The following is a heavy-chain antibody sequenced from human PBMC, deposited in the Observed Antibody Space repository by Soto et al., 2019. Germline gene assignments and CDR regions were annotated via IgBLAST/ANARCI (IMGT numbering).Heavy chain of an antibody. CDR2: IYYTGST. D-gene: IGHD2-21*01. J-gene: IGHJ6*03. Sequence: TLSLTCTVSGGSINNGGYYWSWIRQYPGKGLEWIGYIYYTGSTYYNPSLKSRVTMSADTSKNQFSLNLSSVTAADTAVYYCARGLMWSYYYYYMDVWGKGTTVTVSS. V-gene: IGHV4-31*03. CDR1: GGSINNGGYY. CDR3: ARGLMWSYYYYYMDV.